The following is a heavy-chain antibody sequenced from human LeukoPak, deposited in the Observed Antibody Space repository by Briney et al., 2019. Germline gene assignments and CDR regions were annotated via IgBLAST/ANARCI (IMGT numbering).Heavy chain of an antibody. D-gene: IGHD3-10*01. CDR3: ARTRPYGSGTIDY. CDR1: DGSTTGYY. CDR2: VYNSGST. Sequence: SETLSLTCTVSDGSTTGYYWSWIRQPPAKGLEWIAYVYNSGSTNYNPSLKRRVTISVDTSKNQFSLKLNSVTAADTAVYYSARTRPYGSGTIDYWGQGSLVTVSS. V-gene: IGHV4-59*08. J-gene: IGHJ4*02.